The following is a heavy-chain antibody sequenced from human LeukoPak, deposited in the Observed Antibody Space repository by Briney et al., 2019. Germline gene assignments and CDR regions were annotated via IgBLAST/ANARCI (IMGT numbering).Heavy chain of an antibody. Sequence: SETLSLTCTVSGGSLSSGDYYWGWIRQPRGKGLEWIGYIYYSGSTYYNPSLKSRVTISVDTSKNQFSLKLSSVTAADTAVYYCARAYSGSYLDAFDIWGQGTMVTVSS. D-gene: IGHD1-26*01. CDR1: GGSLSSGDYY. CDR2: IYYSGST. J-gene: IGHJ3*02. V-gene: IGHV4-30-4*01. CDR3: ARAYSGSYLDAFDI.